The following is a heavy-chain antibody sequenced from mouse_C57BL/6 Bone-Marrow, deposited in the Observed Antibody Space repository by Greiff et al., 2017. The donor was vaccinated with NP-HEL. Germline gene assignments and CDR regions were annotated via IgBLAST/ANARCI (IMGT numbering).Heavy chain of an antibody. D-gene: IGHD2-9*01. CDR2: ISDGGSYT. Sequence: EVKVVESGGGLVKPGGSLKLSCAASGFTFSSYAMSWVRQTPEKRLEWVATISDGGSYTYYPDNVKGRFTISRDNAKNNLYLQMSHLKSEDTAMYYCARRPTMVTTGAMDDWGQGTSVTVSS. V-gene: IGHV5-4*03. CDR1: GFTFSSYA. J-gene: IGHJ4*01. CDR3: ARRPTMVTTGAMDD.